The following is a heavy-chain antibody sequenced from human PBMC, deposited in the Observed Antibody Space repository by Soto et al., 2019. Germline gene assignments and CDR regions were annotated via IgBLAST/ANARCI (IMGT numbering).Heavy chain of an antibody. Sequence: GESLKISCAASGFTFSSYAMSWVRQAPGKGLEWVSAISGSGGSTYYADSVKGRFTISRDNSKNTLYLQMNSLRAEDTAVYYCAKVGGSVVVPAAIHAYYFDYWGQGTLVTVSS. CDR2: ISGSGGST. CDR1: GFTFSSYA. D-gene: IGHD2-2*02. CDR3: AKVGGSVVVPAAIHAYYFDY. J-gene: IGHJ4*02. V-gene: IGHV3-23*01.